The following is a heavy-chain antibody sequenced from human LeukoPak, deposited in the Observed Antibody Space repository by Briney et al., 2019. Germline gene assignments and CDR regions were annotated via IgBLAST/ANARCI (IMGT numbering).Heavy chain of an antibody. D-gene: IGHD2-2*01. J-gene: IGHJ6*02. Sequence: PGGSLRLSCAASGFTFSSYAMHWVRQAPGKGLEWVAVISYDGSNKYYADSVKGRFTISRDNSKNTLYLQMNSLRAEDTAVYYCARVRCSGTSCYGGGYYYYGMDVWGQGTTVTVSS. CDR3: ARVRCSGTSCYGGGYYYYGMDV. CDR1: GFTFSSYA. CDR2: ISYDGSNK. V-gene: IGHV3-30-3*01.